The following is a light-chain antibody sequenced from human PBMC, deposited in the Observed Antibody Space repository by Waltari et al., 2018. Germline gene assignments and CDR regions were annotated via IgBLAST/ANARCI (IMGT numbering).Light chain of an antibody. CDR1: SSDVGGYSP. Sequence: QSALTQPPSASGSPGQSVTISCTGTSSDVGGYSPVPWYHQPPGKAPKLMIYNANKRPPGVPDRFSGSKSGTSASLAISGLRSEDEADYYCATRDDSLSAPVFGGGTKVTVL. CDR3: ATRDDSLSAPV. CDR2: NAN. V-gene: IGLV2-8*01. J-gene: IGLJ2*01.